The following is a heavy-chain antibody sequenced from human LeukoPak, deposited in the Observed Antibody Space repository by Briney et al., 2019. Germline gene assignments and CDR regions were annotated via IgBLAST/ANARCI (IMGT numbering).Heavy chain of an antibody. Sequence: ASVKVSCKASGYTFTSYDINWVRQATGQGLEWMGWMNPNSGNTGYAQKFRGRVTMTRNTSISTAYMELSSLRSEDTAVYYCARVPAAIGYYYYGMDVWGQGTTVTVSS. V-gene: IGHV1-8*01. D-gene: IGHD2-2*01. CDR2: MNPNSGNT. CDR1: GYTFTSYD. CDR3: ARVPAAIGYYYYGMDV. J-gene: IGHJ6*02.